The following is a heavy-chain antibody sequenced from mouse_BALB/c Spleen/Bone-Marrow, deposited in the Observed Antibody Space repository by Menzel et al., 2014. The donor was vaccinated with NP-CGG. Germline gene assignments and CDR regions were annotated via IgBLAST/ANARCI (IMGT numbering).Heavy chain of an antibody. CDR2: IRLKSNNYAT. V-gene: IGHV6-6*02. D-gene: IGHD3-2*01. CDR1: GFTSSNYW. Sequence: EVMLVESGGGLVQPGGSMKLSCVASGFTSSNYWMNWVRQSPEKGLEWVGEIRLKSNNYATHYAESVKGRFTISRDDSKSSVYLQMNNVRAEDTGIYYCTRDDRDAMDYWGQGTSVTVSS. J-gene: IGHJ4*01. CDR3: TRDDRDAMDY.